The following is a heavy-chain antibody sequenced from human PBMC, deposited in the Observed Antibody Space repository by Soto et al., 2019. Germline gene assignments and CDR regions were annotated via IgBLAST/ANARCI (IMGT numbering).Heavy chain of an antibody. CDR1: GGSISSDNW. V-gene: IGHV4-4*02. Sequence: QVQLQESGPGLVRPSGTLSLTCAVSGGSISSDNWWSWVRQPPGKGLEWIGEIYHSGSTNYNPSLKSRVTMSVVPSKNLFSLTLNSVTAADTAFYYCARDQGSHPGDWGQGTLVPVSS. J-gene: IGHJ4*02. D-gene: IGHD6-13*01. CDR2: IYHSGST. CDR3: ARDQGSHPGD.